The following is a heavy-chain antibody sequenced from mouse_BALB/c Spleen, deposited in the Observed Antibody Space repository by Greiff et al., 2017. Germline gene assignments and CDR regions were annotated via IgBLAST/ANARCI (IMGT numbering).Heavy chain of an antibody. CDR3: ARFYDGYSFDY. J-gene: IGHJ2*01. V-gene: IGHV3-2*02. CDR2: ISYSGST. D-gene: IGHD2-3*01. Sequence: EVKLQESGPGLVKPSQSLSLTCTVTGYSITSDYAWNWIRQFPGNKLEWMGYISYSGSTSYNPSLKSRISITRDTSKNQFFLQLNSVTTEDTATYYCARFYDGYSFDYWGQGTTLTVSS. CDR1: GYSITSDYA.